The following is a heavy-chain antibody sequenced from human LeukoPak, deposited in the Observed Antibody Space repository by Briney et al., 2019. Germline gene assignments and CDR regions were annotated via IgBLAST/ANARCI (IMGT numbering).Heavy chain of an antibody. J-gene: IGHJ6*02. CDR2: ISWNSGSI. CDR1: GFTFDDYA. CDR3: AKDISLVTSIYYGMDV. V-gene: IGHV3-9*01. D-gene: IGHD3-16*02. Sequence: GGSLRLSCAASGFTFDDYAMHWVRQAPGKGLEWVSGISWNSGSIGYADSVKGRFTISRDNAKNSLYLQMNSLRAEDTALYYCAKDISLVTSIYYGMDVWGQGTTVTVSS.